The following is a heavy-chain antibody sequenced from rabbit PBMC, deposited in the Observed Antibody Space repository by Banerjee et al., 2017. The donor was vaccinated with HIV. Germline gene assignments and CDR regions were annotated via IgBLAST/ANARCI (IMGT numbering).Heavy chain of an antibody. D-gene: IGHD4-2*01. CDR1: GIDFSSYG. V-gene: IGHV1S45*01. CDR3: ARDYAGNVYWDMDL. CDR2: IYTSDGST. Sequence: QEQLVESGGGLVTLGGSLKLSCKASGIDFSSYGISWVRQAPGKGLEWIGCIYTSDGSTYYASWAKGRFTISKASSTTVTLQMTSLTAADTATYFCARDYAGNVYWDMDLWGPGTLVTVS. J-gene: IGHJ4*01.